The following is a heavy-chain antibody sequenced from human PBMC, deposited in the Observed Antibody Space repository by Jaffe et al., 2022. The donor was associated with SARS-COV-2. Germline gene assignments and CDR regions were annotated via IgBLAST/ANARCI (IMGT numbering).Heavy chain of an antibody. Sequence: QVTLRESGPALVKPTQTLTLTCTFSGFSLSTSGMCVSWIRQPPGKALEWLALIDWDDDKYYSTSLKTRLTISKDTSKNQVVLTMTNMDPVDTATYYCARIRTGYCSGGRDPYFDYWGQGTLVTVSS. J-gene: IGHJ4*02. CDR3: ARIRTGYCSGGRDPYFDY. CDR1: GFSLSTSGMC. V-gene: IGHV2-70*01. CDR2: IDWDDDK. D-gene: IGHD2-15*01.